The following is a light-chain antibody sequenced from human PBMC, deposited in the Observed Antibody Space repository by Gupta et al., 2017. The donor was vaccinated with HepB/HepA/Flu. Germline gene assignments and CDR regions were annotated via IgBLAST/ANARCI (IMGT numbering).Light chain of an antibody. CDR3: SSFTDTGALVI. CDR2: DVS. J-gene: IGLJ2*01. Sequence: QSALTQPASVSGSPGQSITIPSTGTSSDVGGYNHVSWYQQHPGKAPKLLILDVSNRPSGVSNRFSGSKSGNTASLTISGLQAEDEADYHCSSFTDTGALVIFGGGTKVTVL. CDR1: SSDVGGYNH. V-gene: IGLV2-14*01.